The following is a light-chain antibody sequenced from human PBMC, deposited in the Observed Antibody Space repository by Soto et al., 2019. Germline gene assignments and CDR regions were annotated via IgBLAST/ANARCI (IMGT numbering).Light chain of an antibody. V-gene: IGLV2-14*01. CDR1: SSDVGGYNY. Sequence: QSDLNQPASVSGSPGRSITISCNGTSSDVGGYNYVSWYQQHPGKAPKLMIYDVSNRPSGVSNRFSGSKSGNTASLTISGLQAEDEADYYCSSYTCSSTGVFGTGTKVTVL. J-gene: IGLJ1*01. CDR3: SSYTCSSTGV. CDR2: DVS.